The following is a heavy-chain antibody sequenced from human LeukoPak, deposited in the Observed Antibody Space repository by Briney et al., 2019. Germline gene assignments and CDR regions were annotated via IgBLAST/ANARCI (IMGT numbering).Heavy chain of an antibody. Sequence: GGSLRLSCAASGFTFSSYAMHWVRQAPGKGLEWVAVISYDGSNKYYADSVKGRFTISRDNSKNTLYLQMNSLRAEDTAVYYCAKLGEYSSPTFDYWGQGTLVTVSS. J-gene: IGHJ4*02. D-gene: IGHD6-6*01. CDR1: GFTFSSYA. V-gene: IGHV3-30-3*02. CDR3: AKLGEYSSPTFDY. CDR2: ISYDGSNK.